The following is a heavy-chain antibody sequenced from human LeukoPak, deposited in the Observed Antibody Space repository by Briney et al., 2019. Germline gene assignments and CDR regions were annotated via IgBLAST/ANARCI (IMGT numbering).Heavy chain of an antibody. CDR2: IFHRGST. Sequence: SETLSLTCTVSGYSVSSGYYWGWIRQPPGKGLEWIGSIFHRGSTYYNPSLKSRVTVSVDTSKNQFSLKLSSLTAAGTAVYYCARMAAAGTGAPLFDYWGQGTLVTVSS. CDR1: GYSVSSGYY. CDR3: ARMAAAGTGAPLFDY. J-gene: IGHJ4*01. V-gene: IGHV4-38-2*02. D-gene: IGHD6-13*01.